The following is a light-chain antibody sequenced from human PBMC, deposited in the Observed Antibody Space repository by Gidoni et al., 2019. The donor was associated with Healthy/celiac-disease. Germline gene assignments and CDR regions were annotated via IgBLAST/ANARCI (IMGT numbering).Light chain of an antibody. Sequence: SYELPQPPSVSVSPGQTASITCSGDKLGDKYACWYQQKPGQSPVLVIYQDSKRPSGIPARFSGSNSGNTATLTISGTQAIDEADYYCQAWDSSTNVVFGGGTKLTVL. V-gene: IGLV3-1*01. CDR1: KLGDKY. CDR2: QDS. CDR3: QAWDSSTNVV. J-gene: IGLJ2*01.